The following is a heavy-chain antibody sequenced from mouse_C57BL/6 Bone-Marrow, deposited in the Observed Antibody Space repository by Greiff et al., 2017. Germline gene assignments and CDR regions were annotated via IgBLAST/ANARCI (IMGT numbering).Heavy chain of an antibody. CDR3: ARWHYGGSSGY. D-gene: IGHD1-1*01. CDR1: GYTFTSYW. CDR2: IHPNSGST. V-gene: IGHV1-64*01. J-gene: IGHJ2*01. Sequence: VQLQQSGAELVKPGASVKLSCKASGYTFTSYWMHWVKQRPGQGLEWIGMIHPNSGSTNYNEKFKSKATLTVDKSSSTAYMQLSSLTSEDSAVYYCARWHYGGSSGYWGQGTTLTVSS.